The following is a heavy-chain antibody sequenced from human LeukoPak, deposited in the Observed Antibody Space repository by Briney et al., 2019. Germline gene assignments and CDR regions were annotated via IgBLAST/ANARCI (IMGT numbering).Heavy chain of an antibody. J-gene: IGHJ5*02. CDR1: GFTFSSYA. CDR3: ARDKDA. Sequence: SGGSLRLPCAASGFTFSSYAMSWVRQAPGKGLEWVSVIYSDGTTRNADSVKGRFTISRDNSKNTVYLQMDSLRAEDTAVYYCARDKDAWGQGTLATVSS. V-gene: IGHV3-66*01. CDR2: IYSDGTT.